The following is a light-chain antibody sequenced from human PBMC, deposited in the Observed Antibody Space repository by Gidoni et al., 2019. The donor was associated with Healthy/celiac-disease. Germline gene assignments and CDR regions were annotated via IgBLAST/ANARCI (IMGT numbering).Light chain of an antibody. CDR3: QQRSNCPYT. J-gene: IGKJ2*01. CDR1: QSVSSY. V-gene: IGKV3-11*01. CDR2: DAS. Sequence: EIVLTQTPATLSLSPGERDTLSCRARQSVSSYLAWYQPKPGPAPRLLIYDASTSATGLPAMFRGSGSGTDFTLTISSLAPEDFAVYDCQQRSNCPYTFXQXTKLEIK.